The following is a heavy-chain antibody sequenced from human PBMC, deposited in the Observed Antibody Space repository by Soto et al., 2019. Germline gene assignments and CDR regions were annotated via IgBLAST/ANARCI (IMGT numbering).Heavy chain of an antibody. D-gene: IGHD4-4*01. CDR2: ISYDGSKK. CDR3: AKSSTAEYYYYGMDV. Sequence: PGGSLRLSCAVSGLTFSSYGMHWVRQAPGKGLEWVAVISYDGSKKYYADSVKGRFTISRDNSKNTVYLQMNSLRPEDTAVYYCAKSSTAEYYYYGMDVWAQRTTVTVSS. CDR1: GLTFSSYG. J-gene: IGHJ6*02. V-gene: IGHV3-30*18.